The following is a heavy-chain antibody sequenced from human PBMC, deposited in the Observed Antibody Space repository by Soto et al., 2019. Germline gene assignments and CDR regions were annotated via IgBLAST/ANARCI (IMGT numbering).Heavy chain of an antibody. J-gene: IGHJ6*02. Sequence: PSETLSLTCAVSGVSISSYYWSWIRQPPGKGLEWIGYNYYSGTTNYNPSIKSRVTISVDTSKNQFFLRLTSVTAADTAVYYCARDNGRITMIVEGGSGGMDVWGQGTTVTVSS. CDR2: NYYSGTT. CDR3: ARDNGRITMIVEGGSGGMDV. D-gene: IGHD3-22*01. CDR1: GVSISSYY. V-gene: IGHV4-59*01.